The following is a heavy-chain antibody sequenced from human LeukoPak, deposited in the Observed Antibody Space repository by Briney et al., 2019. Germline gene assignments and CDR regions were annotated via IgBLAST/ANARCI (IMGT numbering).Heavy chain of an antibody. D-gene: IGHD2-2*01. CDR1: GGTFSSYA. Sequence: SVKVSCKASGGTFSSYAISWVRHAPGQGLEWMGRIIPILGIANYAQKFQGRVTITADKSTSTAYMELSSLRSEDTAVYYCARADQPLLPFDYWGQGTLVTVSS. J-gene: IGHJ4*02. CDR2: IIPILGIA. CDR3: ARADQPLLPFDY. V-gene: IGHV1-69*04.